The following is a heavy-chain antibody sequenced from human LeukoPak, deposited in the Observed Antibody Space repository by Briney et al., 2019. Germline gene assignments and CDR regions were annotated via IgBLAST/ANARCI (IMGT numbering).Heavy chain of an antibody. V-gene: IGHV4-59*08. CDR3: ARRDRDACDI. CDR2: ISYSGNT. Sequence: PSETLSLTCTVSGGSISRYYWNWIRQPPGKGLEWIGYISYSGNTNYNPSLKSRVTISVDTSKNQSSLKLSSVTAADTAVYYCARRDRDACDIWGQGTMVTVSS. CDR1: GGSISRYY. J-gene: IGHJ3*02. D-gene: IGHD3-22*01.